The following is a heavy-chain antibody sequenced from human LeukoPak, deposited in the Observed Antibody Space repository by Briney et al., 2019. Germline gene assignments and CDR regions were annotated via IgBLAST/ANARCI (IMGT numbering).Heavy chain of an antibody. J-gene: IGHJ4*02. CDR3: ARKSSGWPGDFNY. CDR2: LYPGDSDT. Sequence: GESLKISCKGSGYRFTNYWIGWVRQMPGKGLEWMGILYPGDSDTRYSPSFQGQVTISADKSISTAYLQWSSLKASDTAMYYCARKSSGWPGDFNYWGQGTLVTVSS. D-gene: IGHD6-25*01. CDR1: GYRFTNYW. V-gene: IGHV5-51*01.